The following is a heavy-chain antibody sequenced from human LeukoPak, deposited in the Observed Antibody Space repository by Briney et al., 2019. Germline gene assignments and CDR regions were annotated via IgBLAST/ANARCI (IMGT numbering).Heavy chain of an antibody. V-gene: IGHV4-34*01. CDR1: GGSFSGYY. D-gene: IGHD3-22*01. CDR2: INHSGST. Sequence: SETLSLTCAVYGGSFSGYYWSWIRQPPGKGLEWIGEINHSGSTNDNPSLKSRVTISVDTSKNQFSLKMSSVTAADTAVYYCARGRKYSRIVVPLFDYWGQGTLVTVSS. J-gene: IGHJ4*02. CDR3: ARGRKYSRIVVPLFDY.